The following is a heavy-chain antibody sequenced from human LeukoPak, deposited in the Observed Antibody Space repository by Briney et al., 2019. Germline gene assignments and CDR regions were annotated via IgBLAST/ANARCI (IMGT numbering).Heavy chain of an antibody. CDR3: AKDRPAYYDSSGYSGTMDV. J-gene: IGHJ6*03. D-gene: IGHD3-22*01. V-gene: IGHV3-48*01. CDR2: ISSSSSTI. CDR1: GFTFSSFG. Sequence: PGGSLRLSCAASGFTFSSFGMNWVRQAPGKGLEWVSYISSSSSTIYYADSVKGRFTISRDNSKNTLYLQMNSLRAEDTAVYYCAKDRPAYYDSSGYSGTMDVWGKGTTVTISS.